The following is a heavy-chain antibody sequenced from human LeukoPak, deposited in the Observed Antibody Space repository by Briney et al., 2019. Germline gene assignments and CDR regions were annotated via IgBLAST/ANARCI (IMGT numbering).Heavy chain of an antibody. J-gene: IGHJ4*02. CDR2: INHSGST. CDR1: GGFFSGYY. D-gene: IGHD4-17*01. Sequence: SETLSLTCAVYGGFFSGYYWSWIRQPPGKGLEWIGEINHSGSTNYNPSLKSRVTISVDTSKNQFSLKLSSVTAADTAVYYCARGSRRVSYGDYPPPSRPYYFDYWGQGTLVTVSS. CDR3: ARGSRRVSYGDYPPPSRPYYFDY. V-gene: IGHV4-34*01.